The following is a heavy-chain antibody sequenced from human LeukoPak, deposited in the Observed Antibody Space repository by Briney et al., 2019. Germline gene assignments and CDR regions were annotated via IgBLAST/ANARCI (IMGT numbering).Heavy chain of an antibody. CDR3: ARGRMARFDY. J-gene: IGHJ4*02. CDR1: GFTFSSYE. V-gene: IGHV3-48*03. CDR2: ISSSGSTI. D-gene: IGHD5-24*01. Sequence: GGSLRLSCAAAGFTFSSYEMNWVRQAPGKGLEWVSYISSSGSTIYYADSVKGRFTISRDNAKNSLYLQMNSLRAEDTAVYYCARGRMARFDYWGQGTLVTVSS.